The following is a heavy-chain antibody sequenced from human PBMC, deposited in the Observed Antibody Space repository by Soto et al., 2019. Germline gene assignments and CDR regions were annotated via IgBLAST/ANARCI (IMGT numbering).Heavy chain of an antibody. CDR3: AKGGGDRDAFDI. J-gene: IGHJ3*02. D-gene: IGHD6-25*01. CDR1: GFTFSSYA. CDR2: ISGSGGST. V-gene: IGHV3-23*01. Sequence: GGSLRLSCAASGFTFSSYAMSWVRQAPGKGLEWVSAISGSGGSTYYADSVKGRFTISRDNSKNTLYLQMNSLRAEDTAVDYCAKGGGDRDAFDIWGQGTMVTVSS.